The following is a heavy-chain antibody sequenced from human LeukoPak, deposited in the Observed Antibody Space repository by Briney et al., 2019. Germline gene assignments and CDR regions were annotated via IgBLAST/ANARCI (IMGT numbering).Heavy chain of an antibody. V-gene: IGHV1-2*02. CDR1: GYTFTGYY. Sequence: ASVMVSCKASGYTFTGYYMHWVRQAPGQGLEWMGWINPNSGGTNYAQKFQGRVTMTRDTYISTAYMELSRLRSDDTAVYYCARAAYSGYDNFDYWGQGTLVTVSS. J-gene: IGHJ4*02. CDR2: INPNSGGT. D-gene: IGHD5-12*01. CDR3: ARAAYSGYDNFDY.